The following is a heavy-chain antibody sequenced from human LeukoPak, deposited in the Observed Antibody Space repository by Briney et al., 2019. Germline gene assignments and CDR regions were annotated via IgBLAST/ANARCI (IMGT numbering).Heavy chain of an antibody. D-gene: IGHD6-13*01. Sequence: PGGSLRLSCAASGFTFSSYGMHWVRQAPGKGLEWVAVISYDGSNKYYADSVKGRFTISRDNSKNTLYLQMNSLRAEDTAVYYCRKSWPLDYWGQGTLVTVSS. CDR2: ISYDGSNK. CDR1: GFTFSSYG. J-gene: IGHJ4*02. V-gene: IGHV3-30*03. CDR3: RKSWPLDY.